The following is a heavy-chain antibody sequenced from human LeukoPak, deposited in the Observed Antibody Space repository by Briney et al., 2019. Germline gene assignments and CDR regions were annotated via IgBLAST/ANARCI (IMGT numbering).Heavy chain of an antibody. J-gene: IGHJ4*02. D-gene: IGHD3-22*01. CDR2: INHSGST. CDR1: GGSFSGYY. V-gene: IGHV4-34*01. CDR3: ARNPGYHYDSSGYYRYYFDY. Sequence: PSETLSLTCAVYGGSFSGYYWSWIRQPPGKGLEWIGEINHSGSTNYNPSLKSRVTISVDTSKNQFSLKLSSVTAADTAVYYCARNPGYHYDSSGYYRYYFDYWGQGTLVTVSS.